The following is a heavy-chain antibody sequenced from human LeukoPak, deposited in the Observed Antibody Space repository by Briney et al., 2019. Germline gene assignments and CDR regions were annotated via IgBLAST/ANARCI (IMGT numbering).Heavy chain of an antibody. V-gene: IGHV3-53*01. CDR3: ARETHAGTGDSGPSGY. D-gene: IGHD7-27*01. J-gene: IGHJ4*02. Sequence: PGGSLRRSCAASGFTVSSNYMSWVRQAPGKGLEWVSVIYSGGSTYYADSVNGRFTISRDNSKNTLYLQMNSLRAEDTAVYYCARETHAGTGDSGPSGYWGQGTLVTVSS. CDR1: GFTVSSNY. CDR2: IYSGGST.